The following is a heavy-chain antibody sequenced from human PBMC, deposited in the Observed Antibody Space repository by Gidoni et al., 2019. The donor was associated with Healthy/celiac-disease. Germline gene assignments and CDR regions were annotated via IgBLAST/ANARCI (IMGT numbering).Heavy chain of an antibody. Sequence: QLQLQESGPGLVKPSETLSLTCTVSGDSISSSSYYWGWIRQPPGKGLEWIGRISYSGGTYYNPSLKSRVTISVDTSKNQFSLKLSSVTAADTAVYYCARHAYYGSGSFFLDYWGQGTLVTVSS. CDR1: GDSISSSSYY. CDR3: ARHAYYGSGSFFLDY. CDR2: ISYSGGT. V-gene: IGHV4-39*01. D-gene: IGHD3-10*01. J-gene: IGHJ4*02.